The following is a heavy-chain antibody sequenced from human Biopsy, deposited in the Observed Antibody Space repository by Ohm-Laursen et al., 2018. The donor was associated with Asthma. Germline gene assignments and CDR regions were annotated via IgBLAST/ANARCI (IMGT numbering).Heavy chain of an antibody. Sequence: GSSVKVSCKAPGGTFSNFAISSVRQAPGQGLEWLGGIMTVIGTTNYAQKFQGRVTITADESTSTAYMEVTSLRSEDTAIYYCARCQVGYSSGWSLLLKKIYYSGMDVWGQGTAVTVSS. CDR3: ARCQVGYSSGWSLLLKKIYYSGMDV. V-gene: IGHV1-69*01. CDR1: GGTFSNFA. D-gene: IGHD6-19*01. CDR2: IMTVIGTT. J-gene: IGHJ6*02.